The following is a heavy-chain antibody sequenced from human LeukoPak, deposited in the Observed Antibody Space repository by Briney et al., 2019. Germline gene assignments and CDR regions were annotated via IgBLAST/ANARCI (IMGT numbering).Heavy chain of an antibody. CDR2: XPNSGGT. CDR3: ATGYSSGWYAPDYYGMDV. V-gene: IGHV1-2*02. Sequence: XPNSGGTNYAQKFQGRVTMTRDTSISTAYMELSRLRSDDTAVYYCATGYSSGWYAPDYYGMDVWGQGTTVTVSS. J-gene: IGHJ6*02. D-gene: IGHD6-19*01.